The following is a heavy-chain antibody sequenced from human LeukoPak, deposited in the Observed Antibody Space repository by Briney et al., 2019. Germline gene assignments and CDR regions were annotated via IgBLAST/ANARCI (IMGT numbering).Heavy chain of an antibody. D-gene: IGHD6-13*01. CDR1: GNSISSHY. Sequence: SETLSLTCTVSGNSISSHYWSWIRQPPGKGLEWNGYGYYSGSAKYNPSLKSRVTISVDTSNNHFSLRLTSVTAADTAVYYCARFLPAAAGRWFDPWGQGTLVTVSS. V-gene: IGHV4-59*11. CDR3: ARFLPAAAGRWFDP. J-gene: IGHJ5*02. CDR2: GYYSGSA.